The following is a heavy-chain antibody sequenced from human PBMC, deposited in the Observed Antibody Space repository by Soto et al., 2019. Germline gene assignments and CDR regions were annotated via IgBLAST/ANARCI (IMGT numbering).Heavy chain of an antibody. CDR2: IYYTGSM. D-gene: IGHD4-17*01. CDR1: GSSISSGGYY. CDR3: ARARDYGDYFDY. V-gene: IGHV4-31*03. Sequence: SETLSLTCTVSGSSISSGGYYWSWVRQHPGKGLEWIGYIYYTGSMYYNPSLKSRVTISVDTSKNQFSLKLSSVTAADTAVYYCARARDYGDYFDYWGQGTLVTVSS. J-gene: IGHJ4*02.